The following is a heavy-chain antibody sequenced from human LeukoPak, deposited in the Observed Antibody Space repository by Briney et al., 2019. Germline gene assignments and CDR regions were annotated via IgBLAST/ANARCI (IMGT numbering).Heavy chain of an antibody. CDR2: ISYDGSVR. CDR1: GGSFSGYY. D-gene: IGHD1-7*01. J-gene: IGHJ4*02. CDR3: AKIGYNWNYYFDY. Sequence: LSLTCAVYGGSFSGYYWSWIRQPPGKGLEWVAIISYDGSVRYYGDSVRGRFTISRDNSKNTVYLQMNSLRAEDTAVYYCAKIGYNWNYYFDYWGQGTLVTVSS. V-gene: IGHV3-30*18.